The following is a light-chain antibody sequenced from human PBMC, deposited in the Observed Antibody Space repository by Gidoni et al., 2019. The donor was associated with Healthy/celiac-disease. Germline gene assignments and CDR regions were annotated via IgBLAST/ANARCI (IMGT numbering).Light chain of an antibody. CDR3: QQYYSYPALT. J-gene: IGKJ4*01. CDR1: QGISSY. V-gene: IGKV1-8*01. Sequence: AIRITQSPSSLSASTGDRVTITCRASQGISSYLAWYQLKPGKAPKLLIYAASTLQSGVPSRFSGSGSGTDFTLTISCLQSEDFATYYCQQYYSYPALTFGGGTKVEIK. CDR2: AAS.